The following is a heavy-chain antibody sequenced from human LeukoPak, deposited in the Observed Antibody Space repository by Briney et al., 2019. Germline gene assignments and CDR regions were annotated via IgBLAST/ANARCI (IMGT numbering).Heavy chain of an antibody. J-gene: IGHJ4*02. CDR1: GFTFTSSA. CDR3: AAATDRSGYLLTR. V-gene: IGHV1-58*01. CDR2: IVVGSGNT. Sequence: TSVTVSFKASGFTFTSSAVQWVRPARGQRLEWIGWIVVGSGNTNYAQKFQERVTITRDMSTSTAYMELSSLRSEDTAVYYCAAATDRSGYLLTRWGQGTLVTVSS. D-gene: IGHD3-22*01.